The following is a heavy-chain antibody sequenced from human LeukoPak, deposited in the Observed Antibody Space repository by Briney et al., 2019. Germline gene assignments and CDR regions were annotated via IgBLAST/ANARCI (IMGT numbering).Heavy chain of an antibody. CDR3: ARGDFFGY. Sequence: KPSETLSLTCTVSGGSISSYYWSWIRQPPGKGLEWIGEINHSGSTNYNPSLKSRVTISVDTSKNQSSLKLSSVTAADTAVYYCARGDFFGYWGQGTLVTVSS. J-gene: IGHJ4*02. D-gene: IGHD3-3*01. V-gene: IGHV4-34*01. CDR2: INHSGST. CDR1: GGSISSYY.